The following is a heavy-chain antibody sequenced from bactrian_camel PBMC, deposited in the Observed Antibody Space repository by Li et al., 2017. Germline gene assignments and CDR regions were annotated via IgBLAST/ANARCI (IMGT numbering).Heavy chain of an antibody. J-gene: IGHJ6*01. CDR2: INSGGGSA. CDR3: AADRRVDRRDGLGTLTVGFGY. Sequence: DVQLVESGGDLVQPGGSLRLSCVASGPVFSGCDMSWVRQGPGKGLEWVSAINSGGGSAYYADSVKGRFTISQDNVKNTVYLQMNSLKPEDTAMYYCAADRRVDRRDGLGTLTVGFGYWGQGTQVTVS. CDR1: GPVFSGCD. V-gene: IGHV3S40*01. D-gene: IGHD5*01.